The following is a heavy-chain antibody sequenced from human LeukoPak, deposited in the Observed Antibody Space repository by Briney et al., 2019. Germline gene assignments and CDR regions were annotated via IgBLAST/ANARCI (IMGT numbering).Heavy chain of an antibody. J-gene: IGHJ3*02. CDR2: IRSKAYGGTT. Sequence: RPGGSLRLSCTASGFTFGDYAMSWFRQAPGKGLEWVGFIRSKAYGGTTEYAASVKGRFTISRDDSKSIAYLQMNSLKTEDTAVYYCTRVLVLVAANTTVLLALDIWGQGTMVTVSS. D-gene: IGHD2-15*01. CDR3: TRVLVLVAANTTVLLALDI. CDR1: GFTFGDYA. V-gene: IGHV3-49*03.